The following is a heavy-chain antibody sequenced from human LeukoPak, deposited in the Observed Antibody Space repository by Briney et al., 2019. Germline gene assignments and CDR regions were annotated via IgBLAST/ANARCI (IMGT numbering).Heavy chain of an antibody. CDR3: ARLGQWLALYYFGY. CDR1: GGSISSYY. CDR2: IYHSGST. D-gene: IGHD6-19*01. Sequence: SETLSLTCTVSGGSISSYYWSWLRQPPGKGLEWIGSIYHSGSTYYNPSLKSRVTISVDTSKNQFSLKLSSVTAADTAVYYCARLGQWLALYYFGYWGQGTLVTVSS. J-gene: IGHJ4*02. V-gene: IGHV4-59*08.